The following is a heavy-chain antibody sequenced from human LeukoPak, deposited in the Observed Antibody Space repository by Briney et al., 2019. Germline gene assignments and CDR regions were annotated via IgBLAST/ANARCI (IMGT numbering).Heavy chain of an antibody. V-gene: IGHV4-4*07. CDR1: GGSISSYY. CDR2: IYSSGGT. D-gene: IGHD3-10*01. Sequence: SETLSLTCAVSGGSISSYYWSWIRQPAGKGLEWVGRIYSSGGTNYNPSLKNRATMSVDTYKNQFSLKLSAVTAADTAVYYCARRLDGGSAFDIWGQGTMPTVSS. CDR3: ARRLDGGSAFDI. J-gene: IGHJ3*02.